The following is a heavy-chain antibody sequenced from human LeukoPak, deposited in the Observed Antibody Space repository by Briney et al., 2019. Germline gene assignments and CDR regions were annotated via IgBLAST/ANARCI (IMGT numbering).Heavy chain of an antibody. V-gene: IGHV1-24*01. J-gene: IGHJ6*02. Sequence: ASVKVSCKVSGYTLTELSMHWVRQAPGKGLEWMGGFDPEDGETIYVQKFQGRVTMTEDTSTDTAYMELSSLRSEDTAVYYCATGSSWYQKYYYYYGMDVWGQGATVTVSS. CDR2: FDPEDGET. D-gene: IGHD6-13*01. CDR3: ATGSSWYQKYYYYYGMDV. CDR1: GYTLTELS.